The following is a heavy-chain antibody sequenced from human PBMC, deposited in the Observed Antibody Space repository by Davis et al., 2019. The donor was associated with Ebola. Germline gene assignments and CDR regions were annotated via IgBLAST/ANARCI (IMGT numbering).Heavy chain of an antibody. CDR3: AGGESGWDASDI. V-gene: IGHV3-48*01. CDR1: GFTFSSYS. Sequence: GESLKISCAASGFTFSSYSMNWVRQAPGKGLEWVSYISSSSSTIYYADSVKGRFTISRDNAKNSLSLQMDSLRAEDTAVYYCAGGESGWDASDIWGRGTMVIVSS. D-gene: IGHD6-19*01. J-gene: IGHJ3*02. CDR2: ISSSSSTI.